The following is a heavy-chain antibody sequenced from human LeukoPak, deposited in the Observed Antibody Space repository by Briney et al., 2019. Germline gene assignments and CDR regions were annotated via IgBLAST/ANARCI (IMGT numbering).Heavy chain of an antibody. J-gene: IGHJ4*02. CDR3: ARDVVGSLDY. D-gene: IGHD1-26*01. CDR1: GFTFSSYW. CDR2: IKGDESAR. V-gene: IGHV3-7*01. Sequence: GVSLRLSCAASGFTFSSYWMAWVRQAPGKGLEWVANIKGDESARHQADSVKGRFTISRDNTRNSLYLQMTNLRGDDTAVYYCARDVVGSLDYWGQGTLVTVSS.